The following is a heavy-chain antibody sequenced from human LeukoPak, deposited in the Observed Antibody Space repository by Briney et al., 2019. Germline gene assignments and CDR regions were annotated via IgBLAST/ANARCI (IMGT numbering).Heavy chain of an antibody. V-gene: IGHV3-23*01. CDR3: AKGYTYGSD. J-gene: IGHJ4*02. CDR1: GFTFNNYA. D-gene: IGHD5-18*01. CDR2: ISGRGDYT. Sequence: GGSLRLSCATSGFTFNNYAMNWVRQAPGKGLHWVSTISGRGDYTYCADSVKGRFTISRDNSKNTLYLQMNSLRAEDTAVYYCAKGYTYGSDWGQGTLVTVSS.